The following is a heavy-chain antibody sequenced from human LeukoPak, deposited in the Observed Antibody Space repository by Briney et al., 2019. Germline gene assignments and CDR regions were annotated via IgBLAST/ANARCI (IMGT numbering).Heavy chain of an antibody. CDR3: ARSLMTLSDAFDI. Sequence: PSDTLNLTCTVSGGSISSSSYYWGRIRQPPGNGLQRIGSIYYSGSTYYNPSLKSRVTISVDTSKNQFSLKLSSVTAADTAVYYCARSLMTLSDAFDIWGQGTMVTVSS. J-gene: IGHJ3*02. V-gene: IGHV4-39*01. CDR1: GGSISSSSYY. CDR2: IYYSGST. D-gene: IGHD2/OR15-2a*01.